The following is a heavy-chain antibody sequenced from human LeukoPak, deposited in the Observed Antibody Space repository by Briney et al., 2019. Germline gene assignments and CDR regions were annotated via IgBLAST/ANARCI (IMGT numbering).Heavy chain of an antibody. CDR3: ARDPSTAPRSTNWAANLFDP. D-gene: IGHD6-13*01. CDR2: TSYDGSKH. CDR1: GFSFSNFA. J-gene: IGHJ5*02. V-gene: IGHV3-30-3*01. Sequence: GGSLRLSCAASGFSFSNFAMHWVRQAPGKGLEWVALTSYDGSKHFYTDSVKGRFTISRDNSKNMLYLQMDSLGPEDTAIYYCARDPSTAPRSTNWAANLFDPWGQGTLVTVSS.